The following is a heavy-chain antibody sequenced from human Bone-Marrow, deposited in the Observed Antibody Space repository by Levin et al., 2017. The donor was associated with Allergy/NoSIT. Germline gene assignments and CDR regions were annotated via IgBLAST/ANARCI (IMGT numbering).Heavy chain of an antibody. J-gene: IGHJ4*02. D-gene: IGHD6-13*01. CDR2: ISGSGGST. V-gene: IGHV3-23*01. CDR1: GFTFSSYA. Sequence: GGSLRLSCAASGFTFSSYAMSWVRQAPGKGLEWVSAISGSGGSTYYADSVKGRFTISRDNSKNTLYLQMNSLRAEDTAVYYCAKDESGIAAAGTWYYFDYWGQGTLVTVSS. CDR3: AKDESGIAAAGTWYYFDY.